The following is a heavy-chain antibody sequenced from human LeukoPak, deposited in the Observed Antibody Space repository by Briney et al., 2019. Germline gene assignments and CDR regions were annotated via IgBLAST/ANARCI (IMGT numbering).Heavy chain of an antibody. J-gene: IGHJ4*02. Sequence: SQTLSLTCAISGDSVSSNSAAWNWIRQSPPRGLEWLGSTYYRSKWYNDYAVSVKSRITINPDTSKNQFSLKLSSVTAADTAVYYCARVYHRSGYYLYYFDYWGQGTLVTVSS. CDR1: GDSVSSNSAA. V-gene: IGHV6-1*01. D-gene: IGHD3-22*01. CDR2: TYYRSKWYN. CDR3: ARVYHRSGYYLYYFDY.